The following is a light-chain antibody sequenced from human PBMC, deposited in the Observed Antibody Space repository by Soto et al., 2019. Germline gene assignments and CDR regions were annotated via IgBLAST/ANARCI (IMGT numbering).Light chain of an antibody. J-gene: IGKJ1*01. CDR3: QQYNSLWT. Sequence: DIQMTQSPSSLSASLGDRVTITCRASQNIDNYLNWYQQKPGKAPKLLIYDASSLESGVPSRFSGSGSGTEFTLTISSLQPDDFATYYCQQYNSLWTFGQGTKVDIK. CDR2: DAS. CDR1: QNIDNY. V-gene: IGKV1-5*01.